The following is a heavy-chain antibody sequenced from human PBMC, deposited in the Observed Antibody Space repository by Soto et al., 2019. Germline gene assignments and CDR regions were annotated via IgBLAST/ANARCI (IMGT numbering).Heavy chain of an antibody. CDR3: AREAGSNYYYFYALGV. D-gene: IGHD4-4*01. J-gene: IGHJ6*02. CDR1: GGSISSSSYY. CDR2: IYYSGST. Sequence: PSETLSLTCTVSGGSISSSSYYWGWIRQPPGKGLEWIGSIYYSGSTYNNPSLKSRVTISVDTSKNQFPLKLSSVTASDTAVYYCAREAGSNYYYFYALGVWGQGTTVTVSS. V-gene: IGHV4-39*06.